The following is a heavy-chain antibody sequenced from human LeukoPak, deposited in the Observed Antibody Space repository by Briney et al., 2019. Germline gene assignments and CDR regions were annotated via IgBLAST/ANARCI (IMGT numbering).Heavy chain of an antibody. Sequence: GGSLRLSCAASGFTFDDYDMSWVRQVPGKGLEWVSAINWNSGSTAYADSVKGRFTISRDNAKNSLYLQMNSLRAEDTAVYYCARETYYYDSSGYYYPGGFDYWGQGTLVTVSS. V-gene: IGHV3-20*04. J-gene: IGHJ4*02. D-gene: IGHD3-22*01. CDR3: ARETYYYDSSGYYYPGGFDY. CDR1: GFTFDDYD. CDR2: INWNSGST.